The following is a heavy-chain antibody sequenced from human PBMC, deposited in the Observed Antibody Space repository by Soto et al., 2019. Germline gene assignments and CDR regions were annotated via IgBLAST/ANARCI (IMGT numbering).Heavy chain of an antibody. CDR2: IYYSGST. CDR1: GGSISSNYHF. V-gene: IGHV4-39*01. CDR3: ARQVTDACDI. D-gene: IGHD3-10*01. Sequence: QQQLQESGPGLVKPSETLSLTCTVSGGSISSNYHFWGWIRQPPGKGLEWIGTIYYSGSTYFNPSLKSRVTISVETSKNRFSLKLISVTAADTAVYYCARQVTDACDIWGQGTMVTVSS. J-gene: IGHJ3*02.